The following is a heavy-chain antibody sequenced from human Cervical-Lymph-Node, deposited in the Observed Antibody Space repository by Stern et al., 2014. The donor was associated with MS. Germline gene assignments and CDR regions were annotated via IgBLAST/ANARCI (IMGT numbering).Heavy chain of an antibody. CDR2: IIRPVGTA. D-gene: IGHD3-10*01. V-gene: IGHV1-69*06. Sequence: VQLVQSGAVVKKPGSSVRVSCKASGDISWLRQAPGQGLEWMGGIIRPVGTAHYTQRCQGRLTITADRSTNTTYMELTSLRSDDTAIYYCARGAGDNWFDPWGQGTLVSVSS. J-gene: IGHJ5*02. CDR1: GD. CDR3: ARGAGDNWFDP.